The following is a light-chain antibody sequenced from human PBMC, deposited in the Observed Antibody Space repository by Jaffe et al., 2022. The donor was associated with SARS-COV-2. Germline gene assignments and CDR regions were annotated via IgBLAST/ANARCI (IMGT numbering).Light chain of an antibody. Sequence: QSVLTQPPSVSAAPGQKVTISCSGSSSNIGNNYVSWYQQLPGTAPKLLMYENNKRPSGIPDRVSGSKSGTSATLGITGLQTGDEADYYCGTWDNSLSGWVFGGGTKLTVL. CDR2: ENN. J-gene: IGLJ3*02. V-gene: IGLV1-51*02. CDR1: SSNIGNNY. CDR3: GTWDNSLSGWV.